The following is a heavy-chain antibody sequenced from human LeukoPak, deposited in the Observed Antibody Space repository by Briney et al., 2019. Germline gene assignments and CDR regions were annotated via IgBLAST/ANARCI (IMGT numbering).Heavy chain of an antibody. CDR1: GFTFSSYA. Sequence: GGSLRLSCAASGFTFSSYAMHWVRKAPATGLELVAVISYDGSNKYYADSVKGRFTISRDNSKNTLYLQMNSLRAEDTAVYYCARDSGREVDGSGTHYKANYWGQGTLVTVSS. J-gene: IGHJ4*02. CDR2: ISYDGSNK. V-gene: IGHV3-30-3*01. CDR3: ARDSGREVDGSGTHYKANY. D-gene: IGHD3-10*01.